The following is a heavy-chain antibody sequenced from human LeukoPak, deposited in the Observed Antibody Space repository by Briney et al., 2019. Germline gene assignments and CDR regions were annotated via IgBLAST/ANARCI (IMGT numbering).Heavy chain of an antibody. V-gene: IGHV4-34*01. CDR1: GGSFSGYY. CDR3: ARIGNGDYYDSSGYYAPTDAFDI. D-gene: IGHD3-22*01. J-gene: IGHJ3*02. CDR2: INHSGST. Sequence: SETLSLTCAVYGGSFSGYYWSWIRQPPGKGLEWIREINHSGSTNYNPSLKSRVTISVDTSKNQFSLKLSSVTAADTAVYYCARIGNGDYYDSSGYYAPTDAFDIWGQGTMVTVSS.